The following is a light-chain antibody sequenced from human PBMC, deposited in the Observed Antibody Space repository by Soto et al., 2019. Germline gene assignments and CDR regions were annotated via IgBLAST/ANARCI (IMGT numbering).Light chain of an antibody. Sequence: DIRMTQSPSTLSGSVGDRVTITCRASQTISSWLAWYQQKPGKAPKLLIYKASTLKSGVPSRFSGSGSGTKFTLTISSLQPDDFATYYCQHYNSYSEAFGQGTKVDIK. CDR1: QTISSW. CDR3: QHYNSYSEA. J-gene: IGKJ1*01. V-gene: IGKV1-5*03. CDR2: KAS.